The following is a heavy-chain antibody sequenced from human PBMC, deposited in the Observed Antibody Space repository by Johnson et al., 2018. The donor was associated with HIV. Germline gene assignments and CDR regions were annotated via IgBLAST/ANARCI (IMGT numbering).Heavy chain of an antibody. CDR2: ISFAGVKK. CDR1: GFTFSNYG. V-gene: IGHV3-33*08. D-gene: IGHD3-22*01. CDR3: AKRLGYDSRGDQFDI. J-gene: IGHJ3*02. Sequence: QVQLVESGGGVVQPGRSLRLSCAASGFTFSNYGMAWVRQAPGKGLEWVTVISFAGVKKYYADSVKGRFTISRDNSKNTLSLQMNSLSVEDTAIYYCAKRLGYDSRGDQFDIWGQGTMVTVSS.